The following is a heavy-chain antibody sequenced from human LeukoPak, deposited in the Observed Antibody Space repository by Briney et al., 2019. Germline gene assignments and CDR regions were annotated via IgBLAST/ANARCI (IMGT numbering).Heavy chain of an antibody. Sequence: ASVRVSCKASGYTFTGYYMHWVRQAPGQGLEWMGWINPNSGGTNYAQKFQGRVTMTRDTSISTAYMELSRLRSDDTAVYYCARGTNRMLDDYYYYMDVWGKGTTVTVSS. CDR3: ARGTNRMLDDYYYYMDV. CDR1: GYTFTGYY. J-gene: IGHJ6*03. V-gene: IGHV1-2*02. CDR2: INPNSGGT. D-gene: IGHD2-8*01.